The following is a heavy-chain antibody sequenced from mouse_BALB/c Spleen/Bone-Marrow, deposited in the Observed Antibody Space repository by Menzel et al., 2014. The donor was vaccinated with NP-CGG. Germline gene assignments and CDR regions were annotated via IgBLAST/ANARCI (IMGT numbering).Heavy chain of an antibody. CDR3: ARRIYYAMGY. V-gene: IGHV1-54*01. D-gene: IGHD2-1*01. Sequence: QVQLQQSGPELVRPGTSVKVSCKASGYAFTNYLMEWIKQSPGQGLEWIGVINPGSGGTNYNEKFKGKATLTADKSSSTAYMQLSSLTSYDSAVYFCARRIYYAMGYWGQGTTLTVSS. CDR1: GYAFTNYL. J-gene: IGHJ2*01. CDR2: INPGSGGT.